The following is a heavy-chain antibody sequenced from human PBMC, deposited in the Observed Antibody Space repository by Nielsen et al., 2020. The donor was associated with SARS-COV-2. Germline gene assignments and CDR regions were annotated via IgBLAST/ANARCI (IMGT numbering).Heavy chain of an antibody. CDR2: ISSSSSYI. CDR1: GFTFSSSS. J-gene: IGHJ6*02. D-gene: IGHD6-13*01. CDR3: ARDTYSSSWYGWSSYYYYGMDV. Sequence: SCAASGFTFSSSSMNWVRQAPGKGLEWVSSISSSSSYIYYADSVKGRFTISRDNAKNSLYLQMNSLRAEDTAVYYCARDTYSSSWYGWSSYYYYGMDVWGQGTTVTVSS. V-gene: IGHV3-21*01.